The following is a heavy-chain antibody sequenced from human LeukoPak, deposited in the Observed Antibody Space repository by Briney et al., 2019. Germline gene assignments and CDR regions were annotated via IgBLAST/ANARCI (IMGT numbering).Heavy chain of an antibody. J-gene: IGHJ3*02. Sequence: ASVKVSCKASGYTFTSYGISWVRQAPGQGLEWMGWISAYNGNTNYAQKLQGRVTMTTDTSTSTAYMELRSLRSDDTAVYDCARDLFGKERRAYDIWGQGTMVTVSS. CDR1: GYTFTSYG. CDR2: ISAYNGNT. V-gene: IGHV1-18*01. D-gene: IGHD3-16*01. CDR3: ARDLFGKERRAYDI.